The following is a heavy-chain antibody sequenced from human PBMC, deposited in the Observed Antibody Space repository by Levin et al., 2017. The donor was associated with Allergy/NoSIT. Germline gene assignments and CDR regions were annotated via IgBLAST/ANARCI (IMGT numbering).Heavy chain of an antibody. CDR2: VNWNGGYT. D-gene: IGHD3-10*01. CDR3: ARTSYSGTYYGGYFDY. V-gene: IGHV3-20*04. CDR1: GFTFDDYG. J-gene: IGHJ4*02. Sequence: PGESLRLSCAASGFTFDDYGMTWVRQAPGKGLEWVSTVNWNGGYTGYADSVKGRFTISRDNAKNSLYLQMNSLRGEDTAFYYCARTSYSGTYYGGYFDYWGLGTLVTVSS.